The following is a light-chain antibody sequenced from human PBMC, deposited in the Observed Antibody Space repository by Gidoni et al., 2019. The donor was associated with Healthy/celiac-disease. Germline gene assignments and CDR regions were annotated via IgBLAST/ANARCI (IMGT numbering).Light chain of an antibody. CDR3: QAWDSSTAGV. J-gene: IGLJ2*01. CDR1: KLGDKY. V-gene: IGLV3-1*01. CDR2: QDS. Sequence: SYELTQPPSVSVSPGQTASITCSGDKLGDKYACWYQQKPGQSPVLVIYQDSKRPSGIPERFSGSNSGNTATLTIRGTQAMDEADYYCQAWDSSTAGVFGGGTKLTVL.